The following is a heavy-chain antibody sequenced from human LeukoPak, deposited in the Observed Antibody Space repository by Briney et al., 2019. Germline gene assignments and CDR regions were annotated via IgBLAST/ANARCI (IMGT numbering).Heavy chain of an antibody. D-gene: IGHD6-13*01. CDR2: ISGSGGRP. J-gene: IGHJ4*02. CDR1: GFTFSSYA. Sequence: GGSLRLSCAGSGFTFSSYAMSWVRQAPGKGLEWVSAISGSGGRPYYADSVKGRFTISRDNAKNSLYLQMNSLRAEDTAVYYCARIGAGSSRDYWGQGTLVTVSS. CDR3: ARIGAGSSRDY. V-gene: IGHV3-23*01.